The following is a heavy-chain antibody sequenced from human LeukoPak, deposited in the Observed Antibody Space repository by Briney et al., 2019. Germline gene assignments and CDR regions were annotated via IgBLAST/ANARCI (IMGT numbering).Heavy chain of an antibody. J-gene: IGHJ3*02. D-gene: IGHD3-22*01. Sequence: GGSLRLSCAASGFTFSDYILDWVRQAPGKGLGWLAVLSYDGTNKYYADSVKGRFTISRDNSENTLYLQMNSLRAEDTAIYYCAKDLAYYDSSGDYYPAFDIWGQGTMVTVSS. CDR1: GFTFSDYI. V-gene: IGHV3-30*18. CDR3: AKDLAYYDSSGDYYPAFDI. CDR2: LSYDGTNK.